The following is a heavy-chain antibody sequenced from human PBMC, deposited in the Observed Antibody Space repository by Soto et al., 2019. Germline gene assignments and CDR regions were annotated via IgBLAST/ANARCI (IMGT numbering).Heavy chain of an antibody. CDR3: AKGKSGSWPYYFDY. J-gene: IGHJ4*02. Sequence: GGSLRLSCAASGFTFSSYGMHWVRQAPGKGLEWVTVIWYDGTNKYYADSVKGRFTISRDNSKNTLYLQLNSLRAEDTALYYCAKGKSGSWPYYFDYWGQGTPVTVSS. CDR1: GFTFSSYG. CDR2: IWYDGTNK. D-gene: IGHD1-26*01. V-gene: IGHV3-30*02.